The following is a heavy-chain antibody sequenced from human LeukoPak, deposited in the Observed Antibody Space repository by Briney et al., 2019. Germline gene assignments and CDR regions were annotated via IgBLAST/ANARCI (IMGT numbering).Heavy chain of an antibody. CDR3: ARGQRRYFDWYYY. CDR1: GGSFSGYY. V-gene: IGHV4-34*01. CDR2: INHSGST. D-gene: IGHD3-9*01. J-gene: IGHJ4*02. Sequence: SSETLSLTCAVYGGSFSGYYWSWIRQPPGKGLEWIGEINHSGSTNYNPSLKSRVTISVDTSKNQFSLKLSSVTAADTPVYYCARGQRRYFDWYYYWGQGTLVTVSS.